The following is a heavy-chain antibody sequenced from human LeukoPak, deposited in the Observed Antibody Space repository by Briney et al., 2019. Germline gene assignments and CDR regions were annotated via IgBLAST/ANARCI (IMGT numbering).Heavy chain of an antibody. Sequence: GGSLRLSCAASGFTFSSYGMHWVRQAPGKGLEWVAVIWYGGSNKYYADSVKGRFTISRDNSKNTLYLQMNSLRAEDTAVYYCAKGGPNWGDYYMDVWGKGTTVTVSS. CDR3: AKGGPNWGDYYMDV. V-gene: IGHV3-30*02. CDR2: IWYGGSNK. J-gene: IGHJ6*03. D-gene: IGHD7-27*01. CDR1: GFTFSSYG.